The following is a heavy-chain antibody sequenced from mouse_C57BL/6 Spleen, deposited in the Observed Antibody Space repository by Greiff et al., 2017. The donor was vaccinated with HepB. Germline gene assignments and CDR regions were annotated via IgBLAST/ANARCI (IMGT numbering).Heavy chain of an antibody. Sequence: EVKVEESEGGLVQPGSSMKLSCTASGFTFSDYYMAWVRQVPEKGLEWVANINYDGSSTYYLDSLKSRFIISRDNAKNILYLQMSSLKSEDTATYYCARSLLLRYPWYFDVWGTGTTVTVSS. CDR1: GFTFSDYY. V-gene: IGHV5-16*01. CDR2: INYDGSST. D-gene: IGHD1-1*01. CDR3: ARSLLLRYPWYFDV. J-gene: IGHJ1*03.